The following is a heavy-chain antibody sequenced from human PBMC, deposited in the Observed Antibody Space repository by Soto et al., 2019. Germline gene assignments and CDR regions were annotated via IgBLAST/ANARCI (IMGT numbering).Heavy chain of an antibody. D-gene: IGHD3-22*01. V-gene: IGHV1-18*01. J-gene: IGHJ4*02. CDR1: GYTFTSYG. Sequence: QVPLVQSGAEVKKPGASVKVSCKASGYTFTSYGISWVRQAPGQGLEWMGWISAYNGNTNYAQKLQGRVTMTTDTATSTGYMDLRSLRSADTAVYCCARDSPQVAYYYDSSGYSLIPHHPPYYFDYWGQGTLVTVSS. CDR2: ISAYNGNT. CDR3: ARDSPQVAYYYDSSGYSLIPHHPPYYFDY.